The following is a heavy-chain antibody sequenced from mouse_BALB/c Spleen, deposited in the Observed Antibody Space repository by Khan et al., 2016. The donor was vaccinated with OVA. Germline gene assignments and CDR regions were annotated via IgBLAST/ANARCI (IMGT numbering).Heavy chain of an antibody. V-gene: IGHV14-3*02. CDR1: GFNIKDTY. D-gene: IGHD2-5*01. CDR3: STLNSNPFAF. Sequence: VQLQESGAELVKPGASVKLSCSASGFNIKDTYIHWMKQRPEHGLEWIGRIDPPNDGSKYGPKFQAKATLTADTSSNTAYLQLSSLTSEDTAVYYCSTLNSNPFAFWGQGTLVSVSA. J-gene: IGHJ3*01. CDR2: IDPPNDGS.